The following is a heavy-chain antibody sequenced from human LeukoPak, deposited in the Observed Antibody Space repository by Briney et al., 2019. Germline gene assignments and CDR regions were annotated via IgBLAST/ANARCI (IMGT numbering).Heavy chain of an antibody. CDR2: IKQDGSDI. CDR1: GFNLSSYW. D-gene: IGHD3-10*01. V-gene: IGHV3-7*01. J-gene: IGHJ4*02. Sequence: GDSLTLFWAASGFNLSSYWMSWVRQAPGKGLEWVANIKQDGSDIYYVDSEKGRFTICRDNAKHLLYLQMNSRRADDTAVYYCARENPLGAGDFDYWGQGTLVTVSS. CDR3: ARENPLGAGDFDY.